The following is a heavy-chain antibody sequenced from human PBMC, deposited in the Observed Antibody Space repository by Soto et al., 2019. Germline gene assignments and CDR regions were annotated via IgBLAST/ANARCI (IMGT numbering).Heavy chain of an antibody. CDR2: IYYSGST. D-gene: IGHD5-12*01. Sequence: SETLSLTCTVSGGSISSGGYYWSWIRQHPGKGLEWIGYIYYSGSTYYNPSLKSRVTISVDTSKNQFSLKLSSVTAADTAVYYCPREVPRSGYDTYNWFDTWGQGPLVTVS. CDR1: GGSISSGGYY. V-gene: IGHV4-31*03. CDR3: PREVPRSGYDTYNWFDT. J-gene: IGHJ5*02.